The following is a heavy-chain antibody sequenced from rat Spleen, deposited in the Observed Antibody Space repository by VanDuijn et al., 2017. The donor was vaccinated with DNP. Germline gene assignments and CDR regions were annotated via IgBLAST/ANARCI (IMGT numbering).Heavy chain of an antibody. Sequence: EVQLVESGGGLVQPGNSLKLSCAASGFTFSDYFMAWVRQAPKKGLEWVASINYEGSSTYYGDSVKGRFPISRDNAKSTLYLQMNSLRSEDTATYYCARHWFLTTVTMFDYWGQGVMVTVSS. CDR3: ARHWFLTTVTMFDY. CDR1: GFTFSDYF. J-gene: IGHJ2*01. D-gene: IGHD1-3*01. V-gene: IGHV5-22*01. CDR2: INYEGSST.